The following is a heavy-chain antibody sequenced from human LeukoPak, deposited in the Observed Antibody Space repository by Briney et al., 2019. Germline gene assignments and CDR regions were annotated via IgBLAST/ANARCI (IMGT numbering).Heavy chain of an antibody. V-gene: IGHV1-2*06. CDR2: INPSSGGT. J-gene: IGHJ4*02. CDR1: GYTFTGYY. Sequence: ASVKVSCKASGYTFTGYYMHWVRQAPGQGLEWMGRINPSSGGTNYAQKFQGRVTMTRDTSISTAYMELSRLRSDDTAVYYCARRVYSYGSYYFDYWGQGTLVTVSS. CDR3: ARRVYSYGSYYFDY. D-gene: IGHD5-18*01.